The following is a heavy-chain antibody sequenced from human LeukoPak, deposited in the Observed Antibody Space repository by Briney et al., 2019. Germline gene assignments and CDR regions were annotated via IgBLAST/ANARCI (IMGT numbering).Heavy chain of an antibody. CDR3: AKGGWDTAMAVSYYYYGMDV. V-gene: IGHV3-30*18. CDR2: ISYDGSNK. J-gene: IGHJ6*02. D-gene: IGHD5-18*01. Sequence: GRSLRLSCEASGFTFGNYGMHWVRQAPGKGLEWVAVISYDGSNKYYADSVKGRFTISRDNSKNTLYLQMNSLRAEDTAAYYCAKGGWDTAMAVSYYYYGMDVWGQGTTVTVSS. CDR1: GFTFGNYG.